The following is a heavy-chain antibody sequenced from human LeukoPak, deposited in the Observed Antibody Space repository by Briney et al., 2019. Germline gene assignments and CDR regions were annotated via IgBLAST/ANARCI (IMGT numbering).Heavy chain of an antibody. CDR3: VRARYTGSYFDY. J-gene: IGHJ4*02. CDR1: GGSISSGGYS. CDR2: SYHTGST. D-gene: IGHD1-26*01. Sequence: SETLSLTCTVSGGSISSGGYSWGWIRQPPGTGLEWIGYSYHTGSTYYSPSLKTRVTISVDWSRNQFSLKLSSVTAADTAVYYCVRARYTGSYFDYWGQGILVTVSS. V-gene: IGHV4-30-2*01.